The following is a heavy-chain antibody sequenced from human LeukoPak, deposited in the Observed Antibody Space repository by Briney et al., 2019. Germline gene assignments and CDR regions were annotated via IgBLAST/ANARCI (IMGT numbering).Heavy chain of an antibody. Sequence: GGSLRLSCAASGFSFSSNWMTWVRQAPGKGLEWVGNINPDGSEKFYVDSVRGRFTISRDNAKNSLYLQMNSLRADDAAVYYCAREPTSMGSDYWGQGTLVTVSS. D-gene: IGHD5-18*01. CDR1: GFSFSSNW. V-gene: IGHV3-7*01. J-gene: IGHJ4*02. CDR3: AREPTSMGSDY. CDR2: INPDGSEK.